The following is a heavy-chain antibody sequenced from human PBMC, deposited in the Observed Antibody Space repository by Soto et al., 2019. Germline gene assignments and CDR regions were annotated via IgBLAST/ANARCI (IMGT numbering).Heavy chain of an antibody. D-gene: IGHD6-19*01. CDR2: IYWDDTK. J-gene: IGHJ4*02. CDR3: AHGSGWLSDQ. CDR1: GFSLSTTAVG. V-gene: IGHV2-5*02. Sequence: QITLKESGPTLVKPTQTLTLTCTFSGFSLSTTAVGVNWIRQPPGKPLEWLALIYWDDTKHYSSSLKNRLTISKDTSKIHVVRTMTNMDPVDTATYYCAHGSGWLSDQWGQGTLVTVSS.